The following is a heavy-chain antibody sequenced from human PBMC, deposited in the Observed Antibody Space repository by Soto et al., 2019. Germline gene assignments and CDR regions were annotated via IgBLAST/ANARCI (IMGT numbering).Heavy chain of an antibody. Sequence: QVQLVQSGAEVKKPGSSVKVSCKASGGSFSSYTISWVRQAPGQGLEWMGRIIPILGIANYAQKFQGRVTITADKSTSTAYMELSSLRSEDTAVYYCARFRGSYGMDVWGQGTTVTVSS. J-gene: IGHJ6*02. CDR2: IIPILGIA. D-gene: IGHD3-10*01. CDR1: GGSFSSYT. V-gene: IGHV1-69*02. CDR3: ARFRGSYGMDV.